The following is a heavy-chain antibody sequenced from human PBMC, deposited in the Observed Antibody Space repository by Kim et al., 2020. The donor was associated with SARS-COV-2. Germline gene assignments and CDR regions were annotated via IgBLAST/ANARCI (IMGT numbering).Heavy chain of an antibody. CDR1: GFTFSSYW. CDR2: ISPDGTST. D-gene: IGHD6-19*01. CDR3: VKGTSGWPY. J-gene: IGHJ4*02. V-gene: IGHV3-74*01. Sequence: GGSLRLSCAASGFTFSSYWMHWVRQVPGKGLVWFSRISPDGTSTSYAYSVKGRFTISRDNAKNTLFLQMSSLRAEDSALFYCVKGTSGWPYWGQGTLVTVSS.